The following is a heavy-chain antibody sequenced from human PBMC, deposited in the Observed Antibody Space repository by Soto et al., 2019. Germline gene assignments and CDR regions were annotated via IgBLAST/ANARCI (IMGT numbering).Heavy chain of an antibody. Sequence: ASVKVSCKASGYTSTGYYIHWVRQAPGQGLEWMGWINPNSGGTNYAQKFQGRVTMTRDTSISTAYMELSRLRSDDTAVYYCARDVAAAGTENWFDPWGQGTLVTV. D-gene: IGHD6-13*01. CDR1: GYTSTGYY. CDR3: ARDVAAAGTENWFDP. V-gene: IGHV1-2*02. J-gene: IGHJ5*02. CDR2: INPNSGGT.